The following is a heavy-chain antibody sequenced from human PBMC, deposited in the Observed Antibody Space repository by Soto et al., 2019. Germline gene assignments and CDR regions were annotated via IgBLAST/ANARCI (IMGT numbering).Heavy chain of an antibody. CDR1: GFTFSYYW. V-gene: IGHV3-74*01. CDR3: ARGDRGGFDI. D-gene: IGHD2-15*01. Sequence: ELKLVESGGGLVQPGGSLRLSCADSGFTFSYYWMHWVRQAPGTGLVWVSHIHSDGTTTTYADSVKGRFTFSRDTTKNTLYLQMNRLRAQDTAVYYCARGDRGGFDIWGQGTVAIVSS. CDR2: IHSDGTTT. J-gene: IGHJ3*02.